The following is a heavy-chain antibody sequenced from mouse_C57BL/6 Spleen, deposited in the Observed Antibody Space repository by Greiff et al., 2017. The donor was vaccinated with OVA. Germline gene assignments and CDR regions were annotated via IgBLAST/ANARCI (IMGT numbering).Heavy chain of an antibody. J-gene: IGHJ1*03. D-gene: IGHD1-1*01. CDR2: IYPGSGST. V-gene: IGHV1-55*01. Sequence: QVQLQQPGAELVKPGASVKMSCKASGYTFTSYWITWVKQRPGQGLEWIGDIYPGSGSTNYNEKFKSKATLTVDTSSSTAYMQLSSLTSEDSAVYYCASYYDGSTHWYFDVWGTGTTVTVSS. CDR3: ASYYDGSTHWYFDV. CDR1: GYTFTSYW.